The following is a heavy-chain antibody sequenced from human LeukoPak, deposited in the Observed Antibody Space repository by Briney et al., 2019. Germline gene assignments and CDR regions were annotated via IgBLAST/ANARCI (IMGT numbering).Heavy chain of an antibody. CDR1: GFTFDDYA. CDR2: ISWNSGSI. J-gene: IGHJ5*02. V-gene: IGHV3-9*01. CDR3: AKGEAAGIAAAGKRFEP. D-gene: IGHD6-13*01. Sequence: PGRSLRLSCAASGFTFDDYAMHWVRQAPGKGLEWVSGISWNSGSIGYADSVKGRFTISRDNAKNSLYLQMNSLRAEDTALYYCAKGEAAGIAAAGKRFEPWGQGTLVTVSS.